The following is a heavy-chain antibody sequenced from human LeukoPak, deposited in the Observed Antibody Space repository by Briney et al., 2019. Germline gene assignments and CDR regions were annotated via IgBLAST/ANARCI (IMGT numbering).Heavy chain of an antibody. Sequence: ASVKVSCKASGYTFTSYAMHWVRQAPGQRLEWMGWINAGNGNTKYSQKFQGRVTITRDTSASTAYMELSSLRSEDTAVYYCARMGIVVVPAAIEFYYYYGMDVWGQGTTVTVSS. CDR1: GYTFTSYA. CDR3: ARMGIVVVPAAIEFYYYYGMDV. D-gene: IGHD2-2*02. V-gene: IGHV1-3*01. J-gene: IGHJ6*02. CDR2: INAGNGNT.